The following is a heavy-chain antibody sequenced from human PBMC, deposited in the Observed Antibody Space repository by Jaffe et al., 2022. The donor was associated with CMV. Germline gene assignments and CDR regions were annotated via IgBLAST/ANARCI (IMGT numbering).Heavy chain of an antibody. J-gene: IGHJ3*02. Sequence: EVQLLESGGGLVQPGGSLRLSCAASGFTFSSYAMSWVRQAPGKGLEWVSAISGSGGSTYYADSVKGRFTISRDNSKNTLYLQMNSLRAEDTAVYYCAKDLPEIPYYCGGDCYSGAGGLEVSFDIWGQGTMVTVSS. D-gene: IGHD2-21*02. CDR2: ISGSGGST. V-gene: IGHV3-23*01. CDR3: AKDLPEIPYYCGGDCYSGAGGLEVSFDI. CDR1: GFTFSSYA.